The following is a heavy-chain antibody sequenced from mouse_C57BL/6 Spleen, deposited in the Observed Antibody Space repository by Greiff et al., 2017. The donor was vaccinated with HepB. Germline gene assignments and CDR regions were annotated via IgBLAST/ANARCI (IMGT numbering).Heavy chain of an antibody. CDR3: ARNGVLRSNYFDY. V-gene: IGHV2-2*01. J-gene: IGHJ2*01. D-gene: IGHD1-1*01. CDR1: GFSLTSYG. Sequence: VKLVESGPGLVQPSQSLSITCTVSGFSLTSYGVHWVRQSPGKGLEWLGVIWSGGSTDYNAAFISRLSISKDNSKSQVFFKMNSLQADDTAIYYCARNGVLRSNYFDYWGQGTTLTVSS. CDR2: IWSGGST.